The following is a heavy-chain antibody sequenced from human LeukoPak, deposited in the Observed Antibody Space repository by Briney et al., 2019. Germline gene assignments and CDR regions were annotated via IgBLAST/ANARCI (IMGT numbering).Heavy chain of an antibody. Sequence: ASVKVSCKASGYTFTSYDINWVRQATGQGLEWMGWMNPNSGNTGYAQKFQGRVTITRNTSISTAYMELSSLRSEDTAVYYCARRWGYSGYPHGHMDVWGKGTTVTVSS. CDR3: ARRWGYSGYPHGHMDV. D-gene: IGHD5-12*01. J-gene: IGHJ6*03. CDR2: MNPNSGNT. V-gene: IGHV1-8*03. CDR1: GYTFTSYD.